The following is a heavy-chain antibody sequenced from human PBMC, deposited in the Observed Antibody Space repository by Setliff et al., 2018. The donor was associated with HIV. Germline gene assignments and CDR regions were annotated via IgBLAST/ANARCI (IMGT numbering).Heavy chain of an antibody. Sequence: SETLSLTCTVSGGSISSSSYFWGWIRQPPGKGLEWIGSVYYSGNTYYNPSLKSRVTISVDTSKNQFSLKLSSVTAADTAVYYCARVFHSLPTGLNDPFDMWGQGTLVTVSS. CDR2: VYYSGNT. J-gene: IGHJ3*02. V-gene: IGHV4-39*01. CDR1: GGSISSSSYF. CDR3: ARVFHSLPTGLNDPFDM. D-gene: IGHD4-17*01.